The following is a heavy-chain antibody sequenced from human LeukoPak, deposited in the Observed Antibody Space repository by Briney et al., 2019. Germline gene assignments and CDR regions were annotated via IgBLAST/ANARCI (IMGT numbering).Heavy chain of an antibody. CDR2: IRSKAYGGTT. Sequence: GRSLRLSCTSSGFTFGDYAMSWVRQAPGKGLEWVGFIRSKAYGGTTEYAASVKGRFTISRDDSKSIAYLQMNSLKTEDTAVYYCIRDPTHPPGHWGQGTLATVSS. CDR3: IRDPTHPPGH. CDR1: GFTFGDYA. V-gene: IGHV3-49*04. J-gene: IGHJ4*02.